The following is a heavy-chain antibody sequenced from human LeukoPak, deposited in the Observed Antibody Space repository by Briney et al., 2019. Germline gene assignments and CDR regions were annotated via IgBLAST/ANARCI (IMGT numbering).Heavy chain of an antibody. D-gene: IGHD6-19*01. V-gene: IGHV1-69*13. J-gene: IGHJ5*02. Sequence: ASVKVSCKDSGGTFISYAISWVRQAPGQGREWMGGIIPIFGTANYAQKFQGRVTITADESTSTAYMELSSLRSEDTAVYYCASCGIAVAGILNWFDPWGQGTLVTVSS. CDR3: ASCGIAVAGILNWFDP. CDR1: GGTFISYA. CDR2: IIPIFGTA.